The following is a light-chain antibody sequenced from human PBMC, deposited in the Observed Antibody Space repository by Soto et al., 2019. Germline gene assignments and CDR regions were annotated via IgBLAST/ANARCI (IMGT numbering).Light chain of an antibody. CDR3: QQYNEWPIT. Sequence: ELVLTQSPGTLSLSPGERATLSCRASRSVSSLLAWYQQKPGQAPRLLIYRASTRATGISGRFSGSGSGTEFTLTITSLQSEDFALYYCQQYNEWPITFGQGTRLEIK. V-gene: IGKV3-15*01. CDR1: RSVSSL. CDR2: RAS. J-gene: IGKJ5*01.